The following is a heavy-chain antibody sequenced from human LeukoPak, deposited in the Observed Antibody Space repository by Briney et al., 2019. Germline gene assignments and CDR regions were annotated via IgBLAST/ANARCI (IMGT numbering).Heavy chain of an antibody. CDR3: ARQYYYDSSGYYRGQTQIDY. Sequence: SETLSLTCTVSGYSISSGYYWGWIRQPPGKGLEWIGEINHSGSTNYNPSLKSRVTISVDTSKNQFSLKLSSVTAADTAVYYCARQYYYDSSGYYRGQTQIDYWGQGTLVTVSS. J-gene: IGHJ4*02. D-gene: IGHD3-22*01. CDR1: GYSISSGYY. V-gene: IGHV4-38-2*02. CDR2: INHSGST.